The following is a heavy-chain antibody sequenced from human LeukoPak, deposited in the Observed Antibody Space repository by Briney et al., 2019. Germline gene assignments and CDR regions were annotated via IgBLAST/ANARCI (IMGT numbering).Heavy chain of an antibody. D-gene: IGHD3-3*01. J-gene: IGHJ6*03. CDR3: ARGSYDFWSGYYPYYYMDV. Sequence: PSETLSLTCAVYGGSFSGYYWSWIRQPPGKGLEWIGEINHSGSTNYNPSLKSRVAISVDTSKNQFSLKLSTVTAADTAVYYCARGSYDFWSGYYPYYYMDVWGKGTTVTVSS. CDR1: GGSFSGYY. CDR2: INHSGST. V-gene: IGHV4-34*01.